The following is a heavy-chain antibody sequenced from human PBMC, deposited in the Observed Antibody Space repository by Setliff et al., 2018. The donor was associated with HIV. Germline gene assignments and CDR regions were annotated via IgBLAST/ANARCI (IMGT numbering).Heavy chain of an antibody. CDR3: ARDGPIAAAGTEGLWFDP. Sequence: SVKVSCKASGGTFSSFGINWIRQAPGQGPEWMGGIIPVFGKVEYAQKFQGRVTITADESTSTAYMELSSLRSEDTAVYYCARDGPIAAAGTEGLWFDPWGQGTLVTVSS. CDR1: GGTFSSFG. CDR2: IIPVFGKV. D-gene: IGHD6-13*01. V-gene: IGHV1-69*13. J-gene: IGHJ5*02.